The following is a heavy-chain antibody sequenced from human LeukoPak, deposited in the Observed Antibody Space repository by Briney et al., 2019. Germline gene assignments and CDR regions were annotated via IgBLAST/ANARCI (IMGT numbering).Heavy chain of an antibody. Sequence: LSLTRAVSGGSISNYYCSWIRQAPGKGLEWVSYMSSSGSSIYYADSVKGRFTISRDNATNSLYLQTNSLRADDTAVYYCARDAGGYYYMDVWGKGTTVTVSS. V-gene: IGHV3-11*01. CDR3: ARDAGGYYYMDV. CDR1: GGSISNYY. J-gene: IGHJ6*03. CDR2: MSSSGSSI.